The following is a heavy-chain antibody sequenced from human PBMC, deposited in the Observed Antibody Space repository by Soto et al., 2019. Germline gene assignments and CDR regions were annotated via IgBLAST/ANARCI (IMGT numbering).Heavy chain of an antibody. Sequence: SETLSLTCTVSGGSISSGGYYWSWIRQHPGKGLEWIGYIYHSGSTYYNPSLKSRVTISVDTSKNQFSLKLSSVTAADTAVYYCARAIAARPIPYYYYGMDVWGQGTTVTVSS. CDR3: ARAIAARPIPYYYYGMDV. J-gene: IGHJ6*02. V-gene: IGHV4-31*03. CDR2: IYHSGST. D-gene: IGHD6-6*01. CDR1: GGSISSGGYY.